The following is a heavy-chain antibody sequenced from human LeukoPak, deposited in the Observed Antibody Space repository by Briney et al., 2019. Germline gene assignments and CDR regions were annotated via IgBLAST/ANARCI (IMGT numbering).Heavy chain of an antibody. Sequence: GGSLRLSCAASGFTFSSYAMHWVRQAPGKGLEWVAVISYDGGNKYYADSVKGRFTISRDNAKHVLYLQINSLRVGDTAVYYCAGGARGYNWYFDLWGRGTLVTVSP. J-gene: IGHJ2*01. D-gene: IGHD3-16*01. CDR1: GFTFSSYA. CDR2: ISYDGGNK. CDR3: AGGARGYNWYFDL. V-gene: IGHV3-30*04.